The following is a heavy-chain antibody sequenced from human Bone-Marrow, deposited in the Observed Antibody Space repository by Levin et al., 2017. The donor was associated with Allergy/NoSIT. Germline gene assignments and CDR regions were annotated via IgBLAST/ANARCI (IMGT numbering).Heavy chain of an antibody. CDR1: GFSFDDYA. CDR3: AKSPGFRSLDFDY. J-gene: IGHJ4*02. D-gene: IGHD1-14*01. Sequence: GGSLRLSCATSGFSFDDYAFHWVRQAPGKGLEWVSSIGWNSGSIAYADSVRGRFTISRDNSKNSLYLQMNSLTVEDTALYYCAKSPGFRSLDFDYWGRGTLVTVSS. V-gene: IGHV3-9*01. CDR2: IGWNSGSI.